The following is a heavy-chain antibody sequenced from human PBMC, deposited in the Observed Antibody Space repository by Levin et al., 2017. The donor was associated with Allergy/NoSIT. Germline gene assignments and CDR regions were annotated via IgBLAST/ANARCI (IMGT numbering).Heavy chain of an antibody. Sequence: GGSLRLSCAASGFTFSDHYMDWVRQAPGKGLEWVGRTRNKANSYTTEDAASVKGRFTISRDDSKNSLYLQMNSLKTEDTAVYYCARGRHDYGDYVFDYWGQGTLVTVSS. CDR2: TRNKANSYTT. J-gene: IGHJ4*02. D-gene: IGHD4-17*01. CDR1: GFTFSDHY. CDR3: ARGRHDYGDYVFDY. V-gene: IGHV3-72*01.